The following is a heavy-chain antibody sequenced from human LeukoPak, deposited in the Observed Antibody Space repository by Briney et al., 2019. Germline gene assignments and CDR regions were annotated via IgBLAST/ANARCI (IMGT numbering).Heavy chain of an antibody. Sequence: PGGSLRLSCAASGFILSDFYMSWIRQVPGKGLEWVSYISGSGRTISSAASVKGRFTISRDNAKSSLYLQMNSLRAEDTAVYYCARDGPSIAAFSYFDYWGQGTLVTVSS. CDR1: GFILSDFY. D-gene: IGHD6-13*01. J-gene: IGHJ4*02. CDR2: ISGSGRTI. CDR3: ARDGPSIAAFSYFDY. V-gene: IGHV3-11*01.